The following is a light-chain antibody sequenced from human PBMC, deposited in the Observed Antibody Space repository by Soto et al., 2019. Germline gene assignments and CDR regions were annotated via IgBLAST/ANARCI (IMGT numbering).Light chain of an antibody. CDR1: QDISNY. CDR3: QQSYSTPYT. J-gene: IGKJ2*01. V-gene: IGKV1-39*01. CDR2: AAS. Sequence: DIQMTQSPSSLSASVGDRVTITCQASQDISNYLNWYQQKPGKAPKLLIYAASSLQSGVPSRFSGSGSGTDFTLTISSLQPEDFATYYCQQSYSTPYTFGQGTKLEIK.